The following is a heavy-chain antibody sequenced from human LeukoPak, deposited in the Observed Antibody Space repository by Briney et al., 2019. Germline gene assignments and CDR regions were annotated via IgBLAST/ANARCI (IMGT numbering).Heavy chain of an antibody. V-gene: IGHV5-51*01. J-gene: IGHJ6*02. CDR2: IYPGDSDT. CDR1: GYSFTSYW. CDR3: ARRGESTSYYYYGMDV. Sequence: GESLKISCKGSGYSFTSYWIGWVRQMPGKGLEWMGIIYPGDSDTRYSPSFQGQVTISADKSISTAYLQWGSLKASDTAMYYCARRGESTSYYYYGMDVWGQGTTVTVSS. D-gene: IGHD3-10*01.